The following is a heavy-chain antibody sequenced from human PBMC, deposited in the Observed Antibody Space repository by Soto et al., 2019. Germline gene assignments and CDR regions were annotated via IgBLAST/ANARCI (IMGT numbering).Heavy chain of an antibody. V-gene: IGHV1-46*03. CDR3: ARDPSGYDRDYFDY. D-gene: IGHD5-12*01. CDR1: GYTFTSYY. Sequence: ASVKVSCKASGYTFTSYYMHWARQAPGQGLEWMGIINPSGDTTTYAQNFQGRVTMTRDTSTSTVYMELSSLRSEDTAVYYCARDPSGYDRDYFDYWGQGTLVTVSS. J-gene: IGHJ4*02. CDR2: INPSGDTT.